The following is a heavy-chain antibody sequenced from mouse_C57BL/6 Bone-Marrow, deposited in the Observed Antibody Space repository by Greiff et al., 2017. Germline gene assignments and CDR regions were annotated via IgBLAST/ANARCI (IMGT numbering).Heavy chain of an antibody. CDR3: ASGGNYGGYYFDY. Sequence: QFHVKQSGAELVKPGASVKMSCKASGYTFTTYPIEWMKQNHGTSLEWIGNFPPSNDDTKYTEKFTGKATLTVAKSSSTVYLELSRLTSDDSAVYYCASGGNYGGYYFDYWGQGTTLTVSS. CDR1: GYTFTTYP. J-gene: IGHJ2*01. V-gene: IGHV1-47*01. D-gene: IGHD1-1*02. CDR2: FPPSNDDT.